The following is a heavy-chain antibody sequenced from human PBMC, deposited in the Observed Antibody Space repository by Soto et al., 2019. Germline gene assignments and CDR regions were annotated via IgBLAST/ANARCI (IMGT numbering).Heavy chain of an antibody. V-gene: IGHV1-69*13. CDR2: IIPIFGTA. CDR1: GGTFSSYA. D-gene: IGHD4-17*01. J-gene: IGHJ3*02. CDR3: ARDQGATVPGAFDI. Sequence: SVKVSCKASGGTFSSYAISWVRQAPGQGLEWMGGIIPIFGTANYAQKFQGRVTITADESTSTAYMELSSLRSEDTAVYYCARDQGATVPGAFDIWGHGTMVTVSS.